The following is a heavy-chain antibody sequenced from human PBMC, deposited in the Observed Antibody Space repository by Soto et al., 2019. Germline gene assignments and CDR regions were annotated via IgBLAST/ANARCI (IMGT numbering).Heavy chain of an antibody. J-gene: IGHJ4*02. V-gene: IGHV3-72*01. Sequence: EVQLVESGGGLVQPGGSLRLSCAASGFTFSDHYMDWVRQAPGKGLEWVGRSKNKADSYTTEYAASVKGRFTISRDGSKKSLFLQMNSLKTEATAVYYCTVWGSGNDFGAAWGQGILVTVSS. D-gene: IGHD3-10*01. CDR1: GFTFSDHY. CDR2: SKNKADSYTT. CDR3: TVWGSGNDFGAA.